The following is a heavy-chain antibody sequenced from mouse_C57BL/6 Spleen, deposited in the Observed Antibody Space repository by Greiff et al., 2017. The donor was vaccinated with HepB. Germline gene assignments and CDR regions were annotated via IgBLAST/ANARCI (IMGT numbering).Heavy chain of an antibody. D-gene: IGHD1-1*01. CDR2: IYPGDGDT. Sequence: VQLQQSGPELVKPGASVKISCKASGYAFSSSWMNWVKQRPGKGLEWIGRIYPGDGDTNYNGKFKGKATLTADKSSSTAYMQLSSLTSEDSAVYFCAREGYYGSSYGYFDVWGTWTTVTVSS. J-gene: IGHJ1*03. V-gene: IGHV1-82*01. CDR1: GYAFSSSW. CDR3: AREGYYGSSYGYFDV.